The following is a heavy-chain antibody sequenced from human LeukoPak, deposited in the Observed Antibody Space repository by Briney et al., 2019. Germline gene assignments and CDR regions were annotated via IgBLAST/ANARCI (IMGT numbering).Heavy chain of an antibody. Sequence: SETLSLTCAVYGGSFSGYYWSWIRQPPGKGLEWIGEINHSGSTNYNPSLKSRVTISLDTSKNQFSLKLSSVTAADTAVYYCASGLGDSSGYYFDYWGQGTLVTVSS. J-gene: IGHJ4*02. D-gene: IGHD3-22*01. CDR3: ASGLGDSSGYYFDY. CDR2: INHSGST. CDR1: GGSFSGYY. V-gene: IGHV4-34*01.